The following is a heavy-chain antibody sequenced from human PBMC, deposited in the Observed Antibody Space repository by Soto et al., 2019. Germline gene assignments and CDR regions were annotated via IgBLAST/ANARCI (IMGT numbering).Heavy chain of an antibody. Sequence: QVQLVESGGGVVQPGRSLRLSCGASGFTFSSYGMHWVRQAPGKGLEWVAVISYDGSNKYYADSVKGRFTISRDNSKNTLYLQMNSLRAEDTAVYYCAIIGGDFGVYWGQGTLVTVSS. J-gene: IGHJ4*02. D-gene: IGHD2-21*02. V-gene: IGHV3-30*03. CDR1: GFTFSSYG. CDR2: ISYDGSNK. CDR3: AIIGGDFGVY.